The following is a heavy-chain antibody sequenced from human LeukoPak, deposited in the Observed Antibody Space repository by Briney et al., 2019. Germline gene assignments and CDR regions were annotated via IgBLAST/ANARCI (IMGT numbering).Heavy chain of an antibody. Sequence: LSLTCAASGFTFRDAAMTWVRQAPAKGLEWVSLISSSGANAYYADSVKGRFTISRDNSKNTLYLQMNNLRGEDTAEYYCAKDMELASWGQGTLVTVSS. CDR3: AKDMELAS. CDR1: GFTFRDAA. CDR2: ISSSGANA. V-gene: IGHV3-23*01. D-gene: IGHD1-26*01. J-gene: IGHJ5*02.